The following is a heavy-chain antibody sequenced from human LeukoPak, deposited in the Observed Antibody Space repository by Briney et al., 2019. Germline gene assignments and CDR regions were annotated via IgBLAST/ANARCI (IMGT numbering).Heavy chain of an antibody. J-gene: IGHJ4*02. CDR2: MYLSGTT. V-gene: IGHV4-4*02. Sequence: SGTLSLTCTVSGDSINSLDLWSWVRQPPGKGLEWIGEMYLSGTTHSNPSVKSRVTISIDKSKNQFFLNLSSVTAADTAVYYCVRHDRIIASPLVWGQGTLVTVSS. CDR3: VRHDRIIASPLV. CDR1: GDSINSLDL. D-gene: IGHD2/OR15-2a*01.